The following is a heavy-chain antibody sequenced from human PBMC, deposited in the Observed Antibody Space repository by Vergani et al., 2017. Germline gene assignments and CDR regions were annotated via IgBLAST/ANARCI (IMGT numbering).Heavy chain of an antibody. V-gene: IGHV3-48*01. CDR3: ARPNGDGRYAFDI. CDR2: ISGGGSTI. D-gene: IGHD4-17*01. CDR1: GFTFSTYS. J-gene: IGHJ3*02. Sequence: EVQLVESGGGLVQPGGSLRLSCVASGFTFSTYSMNWVRQAPGKGLEGVSYISGGGSTIYYADSVKGRFTISRDNAKNSLYLQMNSLRAEDTALYYCARPNGDGRYAFDIWGQGTMVTVSP.